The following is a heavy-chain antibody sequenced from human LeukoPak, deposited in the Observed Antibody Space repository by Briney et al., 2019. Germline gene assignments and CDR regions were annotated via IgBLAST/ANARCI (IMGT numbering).Heavy chain of an antibody. J-gene: IGHJ4*02. CDR3: ARYYYYGSGSFDY. CDR1: GFTVSTYA. Sequence: PGRTLRLSCAASGFTVSTYAMHWVRPAPGKGLEWVAVISYDGSNKNYADSVKGRFTISRDNSKNMLYLQMNSLRAEDTAVYYCARYYYYGSGSFDYWGQGTLVTVSS. V-gene: IGHV3-30-3*01. D-gene: IGHD3-10*01. CDR2: ISYDGSNK.